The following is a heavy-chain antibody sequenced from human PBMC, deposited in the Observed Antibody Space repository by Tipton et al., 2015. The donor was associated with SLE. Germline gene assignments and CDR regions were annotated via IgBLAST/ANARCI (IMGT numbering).Heavy chain of an antibody. D-gene: IGHD6-13*01. Sequence: GSLRLSCAASGFTVSTNYMSWVRQAPGKGLEWVSGISGSGGSAYYADSVKGRFTISRDNSKNTLYLQMNSLRAEDTAVYYCAKPGQLYSSPGDYFDYWGQGTLVTVSS. CDR2: ISGSGGSA. CDR1: GFTVSTNY. J-gene: IGHJ4*02. V-gene: IGHV3-23*01. CDR3: AKPGQLYSSPGDYFDY.